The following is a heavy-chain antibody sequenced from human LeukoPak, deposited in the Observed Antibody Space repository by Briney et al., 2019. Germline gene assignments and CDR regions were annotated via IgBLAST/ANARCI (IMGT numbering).Heavy chain of an antibody. CDR3: ARGSRRNLLYFFDL. J-gene: IGHJ4*02. V-gene: IGHV1-8*01. CDR2: MNPNSGNT. CDR1: GYTFTSYD. D-gene: IGHD1-14*01. Sequence: ASVKVSCKASGYTFTSYDINWVRPATGQGLERMGWMNPNSGNTGYARKFQGRVTMNRNTSISTTYVELSSLRSEDTAVYYCARGSRRNLLYFFDLWGQGTLVTVSS.